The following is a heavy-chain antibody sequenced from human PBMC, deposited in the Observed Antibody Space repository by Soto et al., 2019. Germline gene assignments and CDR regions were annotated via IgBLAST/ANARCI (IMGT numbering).Heavy chain of an antibody. CDR2: ISSDGSNK. V-gene: IGHV3-30*18. Sequence: QVQLVESGGGVVQPGRSLRLSCTASGFSFTNYGMHWVRQAPGKGLEWVALISSDGSNKYHADSVRGRFTISRDNSKNTLYLQMNSLRAEDTAVFYCAKDHYFDRSGSYSPYYFCYWGQGTLVTVSS. D-gene: IGHD3-10*01. CDR1: GFSFTNYG. J-gene: IGHJ4*02. CDR3: AKDHYFDRSGSYSPYYFCY.